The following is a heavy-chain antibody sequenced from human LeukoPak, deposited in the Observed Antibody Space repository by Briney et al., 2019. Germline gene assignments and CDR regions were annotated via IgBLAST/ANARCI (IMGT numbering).Heavy chain of an antibody. CDR2: INPSGGST. V-gene: IGHV1-46*01. J-gene: IGHJ4*02. CDR3: ARVAYSSGWFAVYFDY. CDR1: GYTFTSYY. D-gene: IGHD6-19*01. Sequence: ASVNVSCKASGYTFTSYYMHWVRQAPGQGLEWMGIINPSGGSTSYAQKFQGRVTMTRDTSTSTVYMELSSLRSEDTAVYYCARVAYSSGWFAVYFDYWGQGTLVTVSS.